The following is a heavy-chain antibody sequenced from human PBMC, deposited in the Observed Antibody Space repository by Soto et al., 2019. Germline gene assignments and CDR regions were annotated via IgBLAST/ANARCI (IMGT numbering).Heavy chain of an antibody. CDR3: ARDDYSNYWARYYYYSYMDV. D-gene: IGHD4-4*01. J-gene: IGHJ6*03. CDR1: GVTVSSNY. V-gene: IGHV3-66*01. Sequence: PGGSLRLSCAASGVTVSSNYMTSDRQAPGKGLEWVSVIYSGGSTYYADSVKGRFTISRDNSKNTLYLQMNSLRAEDTAVYYCARDDYSNYWARYYYYSYMDVWRKGTTVTVSS. CDR2: IYSGGST.